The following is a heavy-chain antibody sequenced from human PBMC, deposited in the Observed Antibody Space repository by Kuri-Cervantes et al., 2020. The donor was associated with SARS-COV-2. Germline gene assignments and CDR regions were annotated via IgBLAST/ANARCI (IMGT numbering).Heavy chain of an antibody. J-gene: IGHJ6*03. Sequence: GGSLRLSCAASGFIFNAYDMNWVRQAPGKGLEWVSYISSGSRSKYYGDSVKGRFTISRDNSRNTVLLQMNILRAEDTAIYYCARGAANYYMDVWGTGTTVTVSS. CDR1: GFIFNAYD. D-gene: IGHD3-16*01. CDR2: ISSGSRSK. CDR3: ARGAANYYMDV. V-gene: IGHV3-48*01.